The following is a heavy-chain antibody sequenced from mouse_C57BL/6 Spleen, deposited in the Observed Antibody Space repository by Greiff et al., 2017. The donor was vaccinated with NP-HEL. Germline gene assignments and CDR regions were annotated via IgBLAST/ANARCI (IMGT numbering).Heavy chain of an antibody. CDR2: IDPETGGT. D-gene: IGHD2-5*01. Sequence: QVQLQQSGAELVRPGASVTLSCKASGYTFTDYEMHWVKQTPVHGLEWIGAIDPETGGTAYNQKFKGKAILTADKSSSTAYMELRSLTSEDSAVYYCTTYYSNYEYFDVWGTGTTVTVSS. CDR3: TTYYSNYEYFDV. J-gene: IGHJ1*03. CDR1: GYTFTDYE. V-gene: IGHV1-15*01.